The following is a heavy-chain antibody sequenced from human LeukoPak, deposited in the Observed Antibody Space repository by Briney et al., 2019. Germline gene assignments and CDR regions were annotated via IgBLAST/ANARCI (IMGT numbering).Heavy chain of an antibody. CDR1: RFTFSSYG. CDR2: ISSSSSYI. J-gene: IGHJ5*02. D-gene: IGHD6-13*01. Sequence: GGSLRLSCAASRFTFSSYGMHWVRQAPGKGLEWVSSISSSSSYIYYADSVKGRFTISRDNAKNSLYLQMNSLRAEDTAVYYCARDKYRSRGLNWFDPWGQGTLVTVSS. CDR3: ARDKYRSRGLNWFDP. V-gene: IGHV3-21*01.